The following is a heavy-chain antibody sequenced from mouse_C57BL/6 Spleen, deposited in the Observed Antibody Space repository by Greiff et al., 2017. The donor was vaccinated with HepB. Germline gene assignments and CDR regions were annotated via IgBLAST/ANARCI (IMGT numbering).Heavy chain of an antibody. J-gene: IGHJ2*01. V-gene: IGHV1-72*01. CDR2: IDPNSGGT. CDR1: GYTFTSYW. CDR3: ARRVYYYGSSSDYFDY. D-gene: IGHD1-1*01. Sequence: QVQLKQPGAELVKPGASVKLSCKASGYTFTSYWMHWVKQRPGRGLEWIGRIDPNSGGTKYNEKFKSKATLTVDKPSSTAYMQLSSLTSEDSAVYYCARRVYYYGSSSDYFDYWGQGTTLTVSS.